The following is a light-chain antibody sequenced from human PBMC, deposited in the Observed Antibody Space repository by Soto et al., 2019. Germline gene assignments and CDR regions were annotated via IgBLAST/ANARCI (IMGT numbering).Light chain of an antibody. V-gene: IGKV1-33*01. CDR3: QQYDNLPPFT. Sequence: DIQMTQSPSSLSASVGARVSITCQASQDIRTSLSWFQQKPGRAPKLLIYGASNLETGVPSRFRGSGSGTDFTFTISSLRPEDIATYYCQQYDNLPPFTFGPGTKVDIK. J-gene: IGKJ3*01. CDR2: GAS. CDR1: QDIRTS.